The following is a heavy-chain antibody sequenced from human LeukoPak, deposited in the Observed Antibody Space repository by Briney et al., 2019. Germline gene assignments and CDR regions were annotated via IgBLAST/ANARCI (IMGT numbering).Heavy chain of an antibody. D-gene: IGHD5-18*01. J-gene: IGHJ6*04. Sequence: ASVKVSCKASGYTFTGYYMHWVRQAPGQGLEWMGWINPNSGGTNYAQKFQGRVTMTRDTSISTAYMELSRLRSEDTAVYYCASLGYSYGPTLYGMDVWGKGTTVTVSS. CDR3: ASLGYSYGPTLYGMDV. V-gene: IGHV1-2*02. CDR2: INPNSGGT. CDR1: GYTFTGYY.